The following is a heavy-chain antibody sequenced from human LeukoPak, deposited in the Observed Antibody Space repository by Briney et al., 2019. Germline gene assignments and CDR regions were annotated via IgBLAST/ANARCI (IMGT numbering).Heavy chain of an antibody. CDR2: LIPILGIA. CDR3: ARTRQSSGSYRPYYFDY. D-gene: IGHD1-26*01. J-gene: IGHJ4*02. V-gene: IGHV1-69*04. Sequence: SVKVSCKASGGTFDSFAISWVRQAPGQGLEWMGRLIPILGIANYAQKFQGRVTITADKSTSTAYMELSSLRSEDTAVYYCARTRQSSGSYRPYYFDYWGQGTLVTVSS. CDR1: GGTFDSFA.